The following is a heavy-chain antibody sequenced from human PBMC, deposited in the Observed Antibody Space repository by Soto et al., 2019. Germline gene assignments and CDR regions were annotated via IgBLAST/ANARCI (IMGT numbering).Heavy chain of an antibody. CDR3: AKDYLGLFGKLVNYFDS. CDR2: ISTDSKST. D-gene: IGHD3-10*02. V-gene: IGHV3-23*01. J-gene: IGHJ4*02. CDR1: GFTFSSVG. Sequence: SLRLSCAASGFTFSSVGMNWVRQAPGKGLEWVSAISTDSKSTFYADSVRGRFVISRDNSKSTLYLQMNSLRGDDTAVYYCAKDYLGLFGKLVNYFDSWGQG.